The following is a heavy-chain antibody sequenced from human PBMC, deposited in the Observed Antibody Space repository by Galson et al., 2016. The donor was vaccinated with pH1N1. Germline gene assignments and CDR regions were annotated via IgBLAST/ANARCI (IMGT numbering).Heavy chain of an antibody. CDR3: ARGVIDYDFWSGYQDHAAFDI. CDR1: GDSVSSNSAT. CDR2: TYYRSKWYN. Sequence: CAISGDSVSSNSATWNWIRQSPSRGLEWLGRTYYRSKWYNDYAESVKSRIIISPDTSKNQLSLQRNSVTPADTAVYYCARGVIDYDFWSGYQDHAAFDIWGQGTMVIVSS. D-gene: IGHD3-3*01. J-gene: IGHJ3*02. V-gene: IGHV6-1*01.